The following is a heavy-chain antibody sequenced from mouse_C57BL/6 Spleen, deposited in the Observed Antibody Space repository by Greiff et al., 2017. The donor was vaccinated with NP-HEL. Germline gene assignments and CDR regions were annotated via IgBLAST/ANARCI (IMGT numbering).Heavy chain of an antibody. Sequence: EVQLQQSGAELVRPGASVKLSCTASGFNIKDDYMHWVKQRPEQGLEWIGWIDPENGDTEYASKFQGKATITADTSSNTAYLQLSSLTSEDTAVYYGTTGYDYGDGGFAYWGQGTLVTVSA. CDR1: GFNIKDDY. V-gene: IGHV14-4*01. CDR2: IDPENGDT. D-gene: IGHD2-4*01. J-gene: IGHJ3*01. CDR3: TTGYDYGDGGFAY.